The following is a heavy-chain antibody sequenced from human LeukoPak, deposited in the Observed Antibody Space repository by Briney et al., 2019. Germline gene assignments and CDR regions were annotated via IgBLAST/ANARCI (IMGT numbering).Heavy chain of an antibody. CDR2: INHSGST. D-gene: IGHD2/OR15-2a*01. Sequence: PSETLSLTCAVYGGSFSGYYWSWIRQPPGKGLEWIGEINHSGSTNYIPSLKSRVTISVDTSKNQFSLKLSSVTAADTAVYYCARGRPEEYGWFDPWGQGTLVTVSS. CDR3: ARGRPEEYGWFDP. V-gene: IGHV4-34*01. J-gene: IGHJ5*02. CDR1: GGSFSGYY.